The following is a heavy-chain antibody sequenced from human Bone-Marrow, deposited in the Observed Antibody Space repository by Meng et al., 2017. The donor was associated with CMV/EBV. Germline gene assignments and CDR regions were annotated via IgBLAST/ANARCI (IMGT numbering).Heavy chain of an antibody. CDR2: IYTSGST. Sequence: WGSLSLSCTVSGGSISSYYWSWIRQPAGKGLEWIGRIYTSGSTNYNPSLKSRVTMSVDTSKNQFSLKLSSVTAADTAVYCCAREYYDFWSGAHWFDPWGQGTLVTVSS. J-gene: IGHJ5*02. D-gene: IGHD3-3*01. CDR3: AREYYDFWSGAHWFDP. CDR1: GGSISSYY. V-gene: IGHV4-4*07.